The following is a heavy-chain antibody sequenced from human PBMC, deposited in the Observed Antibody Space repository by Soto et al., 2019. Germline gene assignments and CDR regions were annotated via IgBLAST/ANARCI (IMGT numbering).Heavy chain of an antibody. V-gene: IGHV3-30*03. CDR1: GFPFTAYG. Sequence: QVQLVESGGGVVQPGRSLRLSCAASGFPFTAYGMHWVREGPDKGLEWVAVISYDGSNKFYADSVKGRFTISRDNSKNTLYLQMNSLRPEDTALYYCVGGQYYFDCRGQGTLVTVSS. CDR2: ISYDGSNK. J-gene: IGHJ4*02. D-gene: IGHD3-10*01. CDR3: VGGQYYFDC.